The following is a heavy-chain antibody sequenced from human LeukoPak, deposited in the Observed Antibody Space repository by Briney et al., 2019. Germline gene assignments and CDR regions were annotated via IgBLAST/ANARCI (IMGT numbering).Heavy chain of an antibody. D-gene: IGHD1-14*01. CDR3: VRDDGIGLDAFDV. CDR2: INPSGGST. CDR1: GYTFTSYY. J-gene: IGHJ3*01. V-gene: IGHV1-46*01. Sequence: GASVKVSCKASGYTFTSYYMHWVRQAPGQGLEWMGIINPSGGSTSYAQKFQGRVTMTRDTSTSTVYMELSSLRSEDTAVYYCVRDDGIGLDAFDVWSPGTMVTVSS.